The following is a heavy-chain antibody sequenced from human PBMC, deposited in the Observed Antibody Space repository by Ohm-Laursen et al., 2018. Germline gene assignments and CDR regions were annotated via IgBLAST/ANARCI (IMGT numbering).Heavy chain of an antibody. CDR2: IDWDDDK. J-gene: IGHJ4*02. Sequence: TQTLTLTCTFSGFSLSTSGMCVSWIRQPPGKALECLARIDWDDDKFYSTSLKTRPTISKDTSKNQVVLTATNMDPVDTATYYCARIRRYSSSWFYFDYWGQGTLVTVSS. V-gene: IGHV2-70*16. D-gene: IGHD6-13*01. CDR1: GFSLSTSGMC. CDR3: ARIRRYSSSWFYFDY.